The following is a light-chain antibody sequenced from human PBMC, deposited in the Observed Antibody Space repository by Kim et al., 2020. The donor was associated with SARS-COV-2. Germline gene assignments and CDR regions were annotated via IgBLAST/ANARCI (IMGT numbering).Light chain of an antibody. Sequence: SYELTQPPSVSVSPGQTASITCSGDELGDKFNGWYQQKPGQAPVLVIYQDTKRPSGIPERFSGSNSGNTATLTISGTQAVDEADYYCQAWDSSTVVFGGGTQLTVL. CDR1: ELGDKF. J-gene: IGLJ2*01. CDR2: QDT. V-gene: IGLV3-1*01. CDR3: QAWDSSTVV.